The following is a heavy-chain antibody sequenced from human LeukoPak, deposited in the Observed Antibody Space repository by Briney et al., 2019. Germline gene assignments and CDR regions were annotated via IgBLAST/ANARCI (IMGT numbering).Heavy chain of an antibody. V-gene: IGHV3-48*03. CDR1: GFTFSSYE. D-gene: IGHD5-18*01. Sequence: GGSLRLSCAASGFTFSSYEMNWVRQAPGKGLERVSYISNSGTAIYYADSVKGRFTISRDNAKSSLYLQMNSLRAEDTAVYYCARAGYSMDTEYFQHWGHGTLVTVSS. CDR3: ARAGYSMDTEYFQH. CDR2: ISNSGTAI. J-gene: IGHJ1*01.